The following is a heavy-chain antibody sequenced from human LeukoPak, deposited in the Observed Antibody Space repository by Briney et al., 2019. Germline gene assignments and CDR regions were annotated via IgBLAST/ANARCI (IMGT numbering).Heavy chain of an antibody. V-gene: IGHV4-34*01. CDR2: INHSGST. CDR1: GGSFSGYY. D-gene: IGHD3-10*01. CDR3: ARGWTYYYGSGSYFVLARFDP. Sequence: SETLSLTCAVYGGSFSGYYWSWIRQPPGKGLEWIGEINHSGSTNYNPSLKSRVTISVDTSKNQFSLKLSSVTAADTAVYYCARGWTYYYGSGSYFVLARFDPWGQGTLVTVSS. J-gene: IGHJ5*02.